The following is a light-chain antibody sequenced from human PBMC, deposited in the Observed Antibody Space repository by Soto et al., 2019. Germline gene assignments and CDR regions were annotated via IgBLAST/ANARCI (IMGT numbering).Light chain of an antibody. V-gene: IGLV2-23*01. Sequence: QSVLAQPASVSASPGQSITIPCTGTSSDVGSYNLVSWFQQHPGKVPKLLIYEGTKRPSGLSDRFSGSKSGNTASLTISGLQAEDEADYYCYSYAGENLYVFGTGTKVTVL. CDR1: SSDVGSYNL. CDR2: EGT. J-gene: IGLJ1*01. CDR3: YSYAGENLYV.